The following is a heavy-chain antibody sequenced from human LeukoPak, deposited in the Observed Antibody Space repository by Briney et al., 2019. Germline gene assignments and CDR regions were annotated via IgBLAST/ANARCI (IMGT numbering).Heavy chain of an antibody. CDR2: VSYTGNT. Sequence: SETLSLTCTVSGGSISPYYWSWIRQPPGKGLEWIGYVSYTGNTNYNPALRSRVTISVDTSKNQFSLKLSSVTAADTAVYYCAREDPYTTVPKGMDVWGQGTTVTVSS. V-gene: IGHV4-59*01. CDR1: GGSISPYY. D-gene: IGHD4-17*01. J-gene: IGHJ6*02. CDR3: AREDPYTTVPKGMDV.